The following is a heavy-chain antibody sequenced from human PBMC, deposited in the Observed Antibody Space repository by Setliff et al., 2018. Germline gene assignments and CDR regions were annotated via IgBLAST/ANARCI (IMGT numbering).Heavy chain of an antibody. V-gene: IGHV4-61*09. Sequence: KPSETLSLTCTVSGGSISEPNYYWSWIRQPAGKGLEWIGHIYTRGSTNYNPSLRTRVSISVDTSKNHFSLRLSSVTAADTAVYYCARFCGTSNCQRAPLFDYWGQGILVTVSS. CDR1: GGSISEPNYY. D-gene: IGHD1-1*01. CDR3: ARFCGTSNCQRAPLFDY. CDR2: IYTRGST. J-gene: IGHJ4*02.